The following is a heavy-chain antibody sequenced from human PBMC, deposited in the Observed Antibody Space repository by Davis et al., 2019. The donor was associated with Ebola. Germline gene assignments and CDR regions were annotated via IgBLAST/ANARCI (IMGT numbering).Heavy chain of an antibody. Sequence: GESLKISCAASGFTFSSYDMHWVRQGTGKGLEWVSAIGTAGDTYYPGSVKGRFTTSRENAKNSLYLQMNSLRAEDTAVYYCARVRFGDTAVDYWGQGTLVTVSS. J-gene: IGHJ4*02. V-gene: IGHV3-13*01. CDR3: ARVRFGDTAVDY. CDR2: IGTAGDT. D-gene: IGHD5-18*01. CDR1: GFTFSSYD.